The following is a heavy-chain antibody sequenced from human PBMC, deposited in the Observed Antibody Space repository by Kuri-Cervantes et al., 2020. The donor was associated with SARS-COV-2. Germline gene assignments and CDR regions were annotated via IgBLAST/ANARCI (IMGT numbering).Heavy chain of an antibody. D-gene: IGHD3-22*01. CDR2: IYYTGST. Sequence: ESLKISCSVSGGSIISSGNYWGWIRQPPGKGLEWVGNIYYTGSTSYNPSLKSRVTISVDTSKNQFSLRLSSVTAADTAVYYCARHPLITLKEGWFDPWGQGTLVTVSS. V-gene: IGHV4-39*01. CDR3: ARHPLITLKEGWFDP. J-gene: IGHJ5*02. CDR1: GGSIISSGNY.